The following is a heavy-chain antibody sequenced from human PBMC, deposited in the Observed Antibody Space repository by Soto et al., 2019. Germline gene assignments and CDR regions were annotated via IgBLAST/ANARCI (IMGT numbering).Heavy chain of an antibody. CDR2: ISYDGSQK. CDR1: GFTFSSYA. V-gene: IGHV3-30*18. J-gene: IGHJ4*02. D-gene: IGHD1-26*01. CDR3: VKTEWDTTLAAFHFDY. Sequence: QVQLVESGGGVVQPGMSLRLSCAASGFTFSSYAMHWVRQAPGKGLEWVAVISYDGSQKYYADSVKGRFSISRDSSKSTLYLQMNSLRTEDAAAYYCVKTEWDTTLAAFHFDYWGQGILVTVSS.